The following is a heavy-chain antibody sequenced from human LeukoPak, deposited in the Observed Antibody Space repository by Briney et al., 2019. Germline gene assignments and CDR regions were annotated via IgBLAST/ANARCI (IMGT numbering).Heavy chain of an antibody. V-gene: IGHV4-59*12. D-gene: IGHD6-6*01. CDR3: AREARGPVDY. Sequence: PSETLSLTCTVSGGSISSYYWSWIRQPPGKGLEWIGYIYYRGSTNYNPSLKSRVTISVDRSKNQFSLKLSSVTAADTAVYYCAREARGPVDYWGQGTLVTVSS. J-gene: IGHJ4*02. CDR1: GGSISSYY. CDR2: IYYRGST.